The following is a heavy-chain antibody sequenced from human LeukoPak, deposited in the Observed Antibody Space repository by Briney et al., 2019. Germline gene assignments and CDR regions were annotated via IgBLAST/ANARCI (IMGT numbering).Heavy chain of an antibody. CDR2: IYSSGST. CDR1: SGSISSGTYY. V-gene: IGHV4-61*10. CDR3: ARVSSSWYQDWYFDL. D-gene: IGHD6-13*01. J-gene: IGHJ2*01. Sequence: SETLSLICTVSSGSISSGTYYWSWIRQPAGKGLEWIGCIYSSGSTNYNPSLKSRVTISVDTTKNPISLKLSSVTAAATAVYYCARVSSSWYQDWYFDLWGRGTLVTVSS.